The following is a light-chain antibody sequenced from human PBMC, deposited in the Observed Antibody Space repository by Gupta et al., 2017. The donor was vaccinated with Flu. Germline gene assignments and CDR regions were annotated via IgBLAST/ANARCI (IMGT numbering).Light chain of an antibody. CDR3: QQENSYSHS. J-gene: IGKJ2*03. V-gene: IGKV1-5*03. CDR2: KAS. Sequence: DIQMTQSPSTLSASVGDRVTITCRASQSISSWLAWYQQKPGKAPKLLIYKASSLESGVPSRFSGSGSGTEFTLTISSLQPDDFATYYCQQENSYSHSFGQGTKMEIK. CDR1: QSISSW.